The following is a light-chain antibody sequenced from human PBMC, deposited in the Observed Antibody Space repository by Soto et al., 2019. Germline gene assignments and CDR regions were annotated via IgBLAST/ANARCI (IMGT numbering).Light chain of an antibody. V-gene: IGLV2-14*01. Sequence: QSALTQPASVSGSPGQSITISCTGTSSDIGGYNYVSWYRQHPGKAPKLMIYEVINRPSGVSNRFSGSKSGNTASLTISGLQAEDEADYYCSSYTSSSTDPYVFGTGTKVTVL. CDR1: SSDIGGYNY. CDR2: EVI. J-gene: IGLJ1*01. CDR3: SSYTSSSTDPYV.